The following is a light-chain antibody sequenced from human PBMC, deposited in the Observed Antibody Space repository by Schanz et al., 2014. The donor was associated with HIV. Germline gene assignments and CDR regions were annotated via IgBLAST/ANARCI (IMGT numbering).Light chain of an antibody. J-gene: IGKJ1*01. CDR1: QSVSSN. CDR3: QQYNDWPPRWT. Sequence: ETVMTQSPATLSVSPGESATLSCRARQSVSSNLAWHQQKPPQAPRLLIYSASTRATGIPSRFSGSGSGTEFSLIISSLQSEDFAVYYCQQYNDWPPRWTFGQGTKVEIK. CDR2: SAS. V-gene: IGKV3-15*01.